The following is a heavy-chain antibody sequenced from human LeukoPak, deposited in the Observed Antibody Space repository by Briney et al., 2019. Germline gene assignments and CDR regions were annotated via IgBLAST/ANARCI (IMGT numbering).Heavy chain of an antibody. CDR1: GDSISIYY. Sequence: SETLSLTCTVSGDSISIYYWSWIRQPPGKGLEWIGYIYYSGSTNYNPSLKSRVTISVDTPKNQFSLKLSSVTAADTAVYYCARGMYSSSWFFDYWGQGTLVTVSS. D-gene: IGHD6-13*01. V-gene: IGHV4-59*01. J-gene: IGHJ4*02. CDR2: IYYSGST. CDR3: ARGMYSSSWFFDY.